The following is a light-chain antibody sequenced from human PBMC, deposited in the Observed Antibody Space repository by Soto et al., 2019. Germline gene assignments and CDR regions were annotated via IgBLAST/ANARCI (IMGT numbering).Light chain of an antibody. J-gene: IGKJ3*01. CDR1: QSISSY. V-gene: IGKV1-39*01. CDR3: QQSYSTPRT. CDR2: AAS. Sequence: DIQMTQSPSSLSASVGDRVTITCRASQSISSYLNWYQQKPGKAPKLLIYAASSLQSGVPSRFSGSGSGTDFTLTTSSLQPEDFATYYCQQSYSTPRTFXPGTKVDIK.